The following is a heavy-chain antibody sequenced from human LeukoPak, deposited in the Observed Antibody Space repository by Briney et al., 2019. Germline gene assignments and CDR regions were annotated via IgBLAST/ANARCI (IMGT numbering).Heavy chain of an antibody. J-gene: IGHJ4*02. D-gene: IGHD1-26*01. CDR2: ISAYNGNT. Sequence: ASVKVSCKASGYTFTSYGTSWVRQAPGQGLEWMGWISAYNGNTNYAQKFQGRVTMTTDTSTSTGYMELRSLRSDDTAVYYCARDLKRTVGATTAPDYWGQGTLVTVSS. CDR3: ARDLKRTVGATTAPDY. CDR1: GYTFTSYG. V-gene: IGHV1-18*01.